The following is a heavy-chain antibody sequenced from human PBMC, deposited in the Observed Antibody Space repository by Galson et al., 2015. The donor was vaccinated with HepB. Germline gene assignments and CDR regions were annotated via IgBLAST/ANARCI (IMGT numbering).Heavy chain of an antibody. D-gene: IGHD3-10*01. CDR2: IYDSGTT. V-gene: IGHV4-59*01. CDR3: ASAAVRSARIDS. CDR1: GGSISSYY. J-gene: IGHJ4*02. Sequence: ETLSLTCTVSGGSISSYYWSWIRQPPGKGLEWIGYIYDSGTTKYNPSLKSRVTISLDTSNHQFSLKLSSVTAADTAVYYCASAAVRSARIDSWGQGTLVTVSS.